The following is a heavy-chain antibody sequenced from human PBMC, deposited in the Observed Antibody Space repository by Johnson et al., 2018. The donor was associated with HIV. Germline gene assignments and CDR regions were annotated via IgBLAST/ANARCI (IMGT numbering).Heavy chain of an antibody. CDR3: ARDAKVGYGDAFDI. Sequence: VQLVESGGGLVQPGGSLRLSCAASRFAFRSYWMHWVRQAPGKGLVWVSRINSDGSSTNYADSVKGRFTISRYNAKNTLYLQMNSLRAEETAVFYCARDAKVGYGDAFDIWGQGTMVTVSS. V-gene: IGHV3-74*01. D-gene: IGHD5-12*01. CDR2: INSDGSST. J-gene: IGHJ3*02. CDR1: RFAFRSYW.